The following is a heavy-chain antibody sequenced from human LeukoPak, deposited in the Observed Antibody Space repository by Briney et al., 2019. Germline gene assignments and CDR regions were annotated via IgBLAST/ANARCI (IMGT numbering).Heavy chain of an antibody. CDR1: GYTFTTYG. CDR2: ISAYNGDT. Sequence: ASVQVSCKTSGYTFTTYGVTWVRPAPRQGLEWMGWISAYNGDTNYAQRFQDRFTITTDTSTNTAYMELRSLRSDDTAVYYCARDHSSSCQLLDYWGQGTLVTVSS. CDR3: ARDHSSSCQLLDY. J-gene: IGHJ4*02. D-gene: IGHD6-13*01. V-gene: IGHV1-18*01.